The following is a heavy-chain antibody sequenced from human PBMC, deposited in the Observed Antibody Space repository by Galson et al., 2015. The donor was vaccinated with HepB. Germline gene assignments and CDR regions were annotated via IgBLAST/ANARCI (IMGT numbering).Heavy chain of an antibody. V-gene: IGHV1-69*13. CDR1: GGTFSSYA. Sequence: SVKVSCKASGGTFSSYAISWVRQAPGQGLEWMGGIIPIFGTANYAQKFQGRVTITADESTSTAYMELSSLRSEDTAVYYCARAYNWNLGSNWFDPWGQGTLVTVSS. J-gene: IGHJ5*02. CDR2: IIPIFGTA. CDR3: ARAYNWNLGSNWFDP. D-gene: IGHD1-20*01.